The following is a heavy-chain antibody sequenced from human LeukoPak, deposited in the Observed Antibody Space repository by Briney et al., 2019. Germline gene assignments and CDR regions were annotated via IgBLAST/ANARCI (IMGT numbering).Heavy chain of an antibody. J-gene: IGHJ6*02. CDR3: ARGGGLDV. Sequence: GGSLRLSCAASGFTFSSYWMNWARQAPGKGLEWVASLNHNGNVNYYVDSVKGRFTISRDNAKNSLYLQVSNLRAEDTAVYFWARGGGLDVWGQGATVTVSS. D-gene: IGHD3-16*01. CDR1: GFTFSSYW. V-gene: IGHV3-7*03. CDR2: LNHNGNVN.